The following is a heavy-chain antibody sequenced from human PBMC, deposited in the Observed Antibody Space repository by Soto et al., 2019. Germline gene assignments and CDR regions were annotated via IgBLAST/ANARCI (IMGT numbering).Heavy chain of an antibody. CDR3: ARGYYDSSGQSNTFDI. CDR2: VYYSGIT. Sequence: ASETLSLTCTVSGASISSSYWSWIRQSPGKGLEWIGYVYYSGITNYNPSLKSRVTISVDTSKNQFSLKLSSVTAADTAVYYCARGYYDSSGQSNTFDIWG. V-gene: IGHV4-59*01. J-gene: IGHJ3*02. CDR1: GASISSSY. D-gene: IGHD3-22*01.